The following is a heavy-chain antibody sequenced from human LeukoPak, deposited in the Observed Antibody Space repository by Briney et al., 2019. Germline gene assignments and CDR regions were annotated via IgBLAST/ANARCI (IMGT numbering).Heavy chain of an antibody. J-gene: IGHJ4*02. CDR2: ISSSSSTI. Sequence: GGSLRLSCAASGFTFSSYSMNWVRQAPGKGLEWVSYISSSSSTIYYADSVKGRFTISRDNAKNSLFLQMNSLRVEDRAIYYCARENSGIAAIDIIYFWGQGTLVTVSS. D-gene: IGHD6-13*01. CDR3: ARENSGIAAIDIIYF. CDR1: GFTFSSYS. V-gene: IGHV3-48*04.